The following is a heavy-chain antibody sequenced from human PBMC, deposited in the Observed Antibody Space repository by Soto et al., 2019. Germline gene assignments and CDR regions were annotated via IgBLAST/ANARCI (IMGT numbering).Heavy chain of an antibody. J-gene: IGHJ2*01. D-gene: IGHD6-13*01. CDR1: GFSFSDRA. CDR2: ISSNGGGT. V-gene: IGHV3-23*01. CDR3: AKRRGQQLENWQFDV. Sequence: EVQLLESGGGLVQPGGSLRLSCVASGFSFSDRAMGWVRQAPGKGLEWVSDISSNGGGTFYADSVKGRFTISRDNVKNTVHLQMNRLRDEETATYYCAKRRGQQLENWQFDVWGRGSLVSVAS.